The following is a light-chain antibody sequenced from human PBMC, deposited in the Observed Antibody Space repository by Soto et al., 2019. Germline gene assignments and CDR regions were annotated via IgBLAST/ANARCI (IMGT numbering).Light chain of an antibody. Sequence: QSALTQPASVSGSPGQSITISCTGSSSDVGGYEYVSWYQQHPGRAPKLIIYDVSNRPSGVSNRFSGAKSGNTASLTISGLQADDEADYYCYSYSTSGIHYVFGAGTEVTVL. V-gene: IGLV2-14*03. CDR3: YSYSTSGIHYV. J-gene: IGLJ1*01. CDR2: DVS. CDR1: SSDVGGYEY.